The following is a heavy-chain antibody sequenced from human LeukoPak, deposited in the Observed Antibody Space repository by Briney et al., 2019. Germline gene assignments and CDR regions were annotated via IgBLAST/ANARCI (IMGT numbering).Heavy chain of an antibody. CDR1: GGSISSSDYY. D-gene: IGHD4-23*01. J-gene: IGHJ4*02. V-gene: IGHV4-39*07. Sequence: SETLSLICTVSGGSISSSDYYWGWIRQPPGKGLEWIGNIYYSGSTYYNPSLKSRVTISVDTSKNQFSLKLSSVTAADTAVYYCARWTTTVVTQGFDYWGQGTLVTVSS. CDR3: ARWTTTVVTQGFDY. CDR2: IYYSGST.